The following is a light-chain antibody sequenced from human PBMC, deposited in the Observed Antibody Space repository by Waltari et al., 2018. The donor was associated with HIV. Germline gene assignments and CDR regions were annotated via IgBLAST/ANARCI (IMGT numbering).Light chain of an antibody. CDR3: LAWDNNIVA. CDR1: PFGNPY. Sequence: SYAVTPPPSLSVSPGQTASLTCSGAPFGNPYISWYQQKPGQSPVLVIYQHTKRPSGIPERFAGSSSGNTATLTSGGTQGMDEADYYCLAWDNNIVAFGGGTKLTVL. J-gene: IGLJ2*01. V-gene: IGLV3-1*01. CDR2: QHT.